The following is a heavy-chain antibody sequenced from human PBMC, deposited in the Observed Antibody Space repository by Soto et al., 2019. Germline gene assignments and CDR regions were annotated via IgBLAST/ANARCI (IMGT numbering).Heavy chain of an antibody. CDR1: GFNFDNYG. J-gene: IGHJ4*02. CDR2: ITYDGSNK. V-gene: IGHV3-30*18. CDR3: AKDRVGGNFYPPLGF. D-gene: IGHD3-3*01. Sequence: PGGSLRLSCQASGFNFDNYGMHWVRQAPGKGLEWVAVITYDGSNKYYADSVKGRFTISRDNSKNTLSLHLNTLKPEDTAVYHCAKDRVGGNFYPPLGFWGQGTLVTVSS.